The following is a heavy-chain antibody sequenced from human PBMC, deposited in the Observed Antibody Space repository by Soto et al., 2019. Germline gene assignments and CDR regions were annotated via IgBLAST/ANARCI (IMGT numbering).Heavy chain of an antibody. D-gene: IGHD3-22*01. CDR2: IYPGDSDT. CDR3: ARVGTNYYDSSGYYFGFDY. J-gene: IGHJ4*02. CDR1: GYSFTSYW. Sequence: GECLKISCKGSGYSFTSYWIGWVRQMPGKGLEWMGIIYPGDSDTRYSPSFQGQVTISADKSISTAYLQWSSLKASDTAMYYCARVGTNYYDSSGYYFGFDYWGQGTLVTASS. V-gene: IGHV5-51*01.